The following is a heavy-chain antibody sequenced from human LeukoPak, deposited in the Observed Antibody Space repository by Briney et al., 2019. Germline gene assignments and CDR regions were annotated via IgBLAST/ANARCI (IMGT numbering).Heavy chain of an antibody. V-gene: IGHV3-74*01. CDR1: GFTSSNYW. Sequence: PGGSLRLSCAASGFTSSNYWMHWVRQRPGKGLVWVSRINSDGSSTTSADSVKGRFSISRDNAKNTLYLQMNSLRAEDTAVYYCATGGATVIDYWGQGTLVTVSS. CDR3: ATGGATVIDY. D-gene: IGHD4-17*01. CDR2: INSDGSST. J-gene: IGHJ4*02.